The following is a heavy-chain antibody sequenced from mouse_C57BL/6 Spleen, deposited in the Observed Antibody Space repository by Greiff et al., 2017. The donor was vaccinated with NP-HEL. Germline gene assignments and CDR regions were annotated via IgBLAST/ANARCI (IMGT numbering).Heavy chain of an antibody. Sequence: VKLVESGPGLVAPSQSLSITCTVSGFSLTSYGVDWVRQSPGKGLEWLGVIWGVGSTNYNSALKSRLSISKDNSKSQVFLKMNSLQTDDTAMYYCARTTVVADYAMDYWGQGTSVTVSS. CDR1: GFSLTSYG. CDR2: IWGVGST. CDR3: ARTTVVADYAMDY. V-gene: IGHV2-6*01. J-gene: IGHJ4*01. D-gene: IGHD1-1*01.